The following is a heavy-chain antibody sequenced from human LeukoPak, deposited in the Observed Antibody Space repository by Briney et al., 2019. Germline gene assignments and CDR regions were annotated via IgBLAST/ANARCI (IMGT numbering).Heavy chain of an antibody. CDR3: ARVCCWNYARGGHNWFDP. CDR2: INHSGST. CDR1: GGSFSGYY. D-gene: IGHD1-7*01. Sequence: SETLSLTCAVYGGSFSGYYWSWIRQPPGKGLEWIGGINHSGSTNYNLSLKSRVTISVDTSKNQFSLKLSSVTAADTAVYYCARVCCWNYARGGHNWFDPWGQGTLVTVSS. J-gene: IGHJ5*02. V-gene: IGHV4-34*01.